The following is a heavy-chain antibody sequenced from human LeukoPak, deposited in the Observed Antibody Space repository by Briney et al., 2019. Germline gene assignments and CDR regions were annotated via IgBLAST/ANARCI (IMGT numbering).Heavy chain of an antibody. CDR3: AKVFRALAFGELLLYDY. CDR1: GFTFSSYA. J-gene: IGHJ4*02. Sequence: RTGGSLRLSCAASGFTFSSYAMSWVRQAPGKGLEWVSAISGSGGSTYYADSVKGRFTISRDNSKNTLYLQMNSLRAEDTAVYYCAKVFRALAFGELLLYDYWGQGTLVTVSS. CDR2: ISGSGGST. D-gene: IGHD3-10*01. V-gene: IGHV3-23*01.